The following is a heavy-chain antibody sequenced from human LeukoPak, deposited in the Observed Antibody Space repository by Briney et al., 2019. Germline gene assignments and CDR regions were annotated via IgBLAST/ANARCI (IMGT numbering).Heavy chain of an antibody. CDR1: GESFSGYY. CDR3: ARGTGIAVAGTSYYFDY. J-gene: IGHJ4*02. V-gene: IGHV4-34*01. D-gene: IGHD6-19*01. Sequence: SETLSLTCAVYGESFSGYYWSWIRQPPGKGLEWIGEINHSGSTNYNPSLKSRVTISVDTSKNQFSLKLSSVTAADTAVYYCARGTGIAVAGTSYYFDYWGQGTLVTVSS. CDR2: INHSGST.